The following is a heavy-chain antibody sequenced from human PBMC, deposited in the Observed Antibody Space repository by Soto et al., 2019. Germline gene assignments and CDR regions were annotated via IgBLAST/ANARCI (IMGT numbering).Heavy chain of an antibody. V-gene: IGHV4-59*01. D-gene: IGHD6-25*01. CDR2: IYYSGST. Sequence: SETLSLTSNVSGCSISSYYWSWIRQPPGKGLEWIGYIYYSGSTNYNPSLKSRVTISVDTSKNQFSLKLSSVTAADTAVYYCARDAAETDWFDPWGQGTLVTVS. CDR3: ARDAAETDWFDP. CDR1: GCSISSYY. J-gene: IGHJ5*02.